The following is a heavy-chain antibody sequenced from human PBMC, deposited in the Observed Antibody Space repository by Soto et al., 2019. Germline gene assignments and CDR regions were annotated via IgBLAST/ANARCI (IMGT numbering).Heavy chain of an antibody. J-gene: IGHJ6*02. CDR3: ARAARGSSWEKTKYYYYYYGMDV. V-gene: IGHV3-30-3*01. CDR1: GFTFSSYA. Sequence: VGSLRLSCAASGFTFSSYAMHWVRQAPGKGLEWVAVISYDGSNKYYADSVKGRFTISRDNSKSTLYLQMNSLRAEDTAVYYCARAARGSSWEKTKYYYYYYGMDVWGQGTTVTVSS. D-gene: IGHD6-13*01. CDR2: ISYDGSNK.